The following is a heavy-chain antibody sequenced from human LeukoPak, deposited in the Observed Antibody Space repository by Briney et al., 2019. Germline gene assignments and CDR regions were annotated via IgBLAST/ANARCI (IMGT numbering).Heavy chain of an antibody. CDR2: ISSEGSSI. Sequence: GGSLRLSCAASGFTFSSYWMHWVRQAPGKGLVWVSRISSEGSSISYADSVKGRFTISRDNAKNTLYLQMSSLRAEDTAVYYCARNLPAANYWGQGTLVTVSS. D-gene: IGHD2-2*01. CDR3: ARNLPAANY. V-gene: IGHV3-74*01. J-gene: IGHJ4*02. CDR1: GFTFSSYW.